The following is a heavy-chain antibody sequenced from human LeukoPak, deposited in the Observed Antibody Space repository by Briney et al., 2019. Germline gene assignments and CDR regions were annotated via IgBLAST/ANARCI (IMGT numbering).Heavy chain of an antibody. Sequence: ASVKVSCKASGYSFVGYGITWVRQAPGQGLEWMGWFNPENGNTNYAQKVQGRVTMTADTSTSTSYMELRSLRSDDTAVYYCARVNHERFGEFPPDYWGQGTLVTVSS. D-gene: IGHD3-10*01. CDR2: FNPENGNT. CDR1: GYSFVGYG. V-gene: IGHV1-18*01. J-gene: IGHJ4*02. CDR3: ARVNHERFGEFPPDY.